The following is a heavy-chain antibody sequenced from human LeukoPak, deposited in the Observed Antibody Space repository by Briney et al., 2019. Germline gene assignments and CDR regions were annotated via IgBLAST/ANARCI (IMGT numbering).Heavy chain of an antibody. CDR2: ISAYNGNT. D-gene: IGHD3-22*01. CDR3: ARHDYYDSSGYYYIDY. CDR1: GYTFTSYG. Sequence: ASVKVSCKASGYTFTSYGISWVRQAPGQGLEWMGWISAYNGNTNYAQKLQGRVTMTTDTSTSIAYMELRSLRSDDTAVYYCARHDYYDSSGYYYIDYWGQGTLVTVSS. V-gene: IGHV1-18*01. J-gene: IGHJ4*02.